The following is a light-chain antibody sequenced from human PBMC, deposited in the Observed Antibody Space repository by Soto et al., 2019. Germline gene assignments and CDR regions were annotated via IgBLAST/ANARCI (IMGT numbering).Light chain of an antibody. Sequence: SVLTQPPSASGTPGQRVTISCSGTSSNIGNNSVNWYQQLPGTAPRLLIYGDNQRPSGVPDRFSGSKSGTSASLAISGLQSKDESDYYCAAWDDSLYNWLFGGGTKLTVL. CDR2: GDN. CDR1: SSNIGNNS. CDR3: AAWDDSLYNWL. J-gene: IGLJ3*02. V-gene: IGLV1-44*01.